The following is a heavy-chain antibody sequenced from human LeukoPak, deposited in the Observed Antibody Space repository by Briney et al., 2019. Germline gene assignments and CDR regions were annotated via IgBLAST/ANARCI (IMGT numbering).Heavy chain of an antibody. D-gene: IGHD2-2*01. Sequence: KPSETLSLTCAVYGGSFSGYYWSWIRQPPGKGLEWIGEINHSGSTNYNPSLKSRVTISVDTSKNQFSLKLSSVTAADTAVYYCARLKGDCSSTSCYRIYYYYGMDVWGQGTTVTVSS. V-gene: IGHV4-34*01. CDR2: INHSGST. CDR3: ARLKGDCSSTSCYRIYYYYGMDV. CDR1: GGSFSGYY. J-gene: IGHJ6*02.